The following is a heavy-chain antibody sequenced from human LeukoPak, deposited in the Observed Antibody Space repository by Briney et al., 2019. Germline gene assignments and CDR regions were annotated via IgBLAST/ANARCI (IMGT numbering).Heavy chain of an antibody. CDR2: IFSGSGT. CDR1: GFTFSSYA. CDR3: ARPSSAWYQNAFDI. V-gene: IGHV3-66*01. D-gene: IGHD6-19*01. Sequence: GGSLRLSCAASGFTFSSYAMSWVRQAPGKGLEWVSVIFSGSGTNYADSVKGRFTISRDNSKNTLYLQMNSLRAEDTAMYYCARPSSAWYQNAFDIWGQGTMVTVSS. J-gene: IGHJ3*02.